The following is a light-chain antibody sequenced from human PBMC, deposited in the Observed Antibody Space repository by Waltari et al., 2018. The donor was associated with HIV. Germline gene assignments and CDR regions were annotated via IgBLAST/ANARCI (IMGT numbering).Light chain of an antibody. CDR2: GAS. V-gene: IGKV3D-15*01. J-gene: IGKJ4*01. Sequence: EIVMTQSPVTLSVSPGERATLSCWASQSVGTSLAWYQQKFGQAPRLLIYGASTRATGTAGRFSGSGSGTEFTLTISSLQSEDLASYYCQQYHNWPVTFGGGTKVEI. CDR3: QQYHNWPVT. CDR1: QSVGTS.